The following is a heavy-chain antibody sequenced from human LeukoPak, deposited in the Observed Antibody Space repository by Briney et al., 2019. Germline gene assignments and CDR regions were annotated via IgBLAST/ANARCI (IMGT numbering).Heavy chain of an antibody. D-gene: IGHD6-6*01. CDR2: ISAYNGNT. V-gene: IGHV1-18*01. CDR3: ARIVVSIAALDWFDP. J-gene: IGHJ5*02. CDR1: GYTFTSYG. Sequence: ASVKVSCKASGYTFTSYGISWVRQAPGQGLEWMGWISAYNGNTNYAQKLQGRVTMTTDTSTSTAYMELSRLRSDDTAVYYCARIVVSIAALDWFDPWGQGTLVTVSS.